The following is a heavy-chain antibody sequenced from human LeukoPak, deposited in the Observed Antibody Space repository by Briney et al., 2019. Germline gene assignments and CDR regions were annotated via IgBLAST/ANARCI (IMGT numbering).Heavy chain of an antibody. J-gene: IGHJ4*02. CDR3: ARRTGNSSGVDY. Sequence: SETLSLTCAVYGGSFSGYYWSWIRQPPGKGLEWIGEINHSGSTNYNPSLKSRVTISVDTSKNQFSLKLSSVTAADTAVYYCARRTGNSSGVDYWGQGTLVTVSS. CDR1: GGSFSGYY. D-gene: IGHD6-19*01. V-gene: IGHV4-34*01. CDR2: INHSGST.